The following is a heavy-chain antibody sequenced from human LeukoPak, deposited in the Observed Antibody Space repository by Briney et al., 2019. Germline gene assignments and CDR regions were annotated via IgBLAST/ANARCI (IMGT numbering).Heavy chain of an antibody. V-gene: IGHV4-39*01. Sequence: LRETLSLTCTVSGDSISSSSYYWGWIRQPPGKGLEWIGSIYYSGITYYNPSLKSRVTMSVDTSKNQFSLKLSSVTAADTAVYYCARHGGVGVIPDFDYWGPGTLVTVSS. CDR3: ARHGGVGVIPDFDY. D-gene: IGHD2-8*02. J-gene: IGHJ4*02. CDR2: IYYSGIT. CDR1: GDSISSSSYY.